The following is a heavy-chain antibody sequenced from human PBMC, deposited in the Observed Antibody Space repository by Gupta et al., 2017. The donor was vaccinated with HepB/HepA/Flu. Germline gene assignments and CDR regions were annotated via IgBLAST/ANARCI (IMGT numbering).Heavy chain of an antibody. D-gene: IGHD2-2*01. CDR3: AREGIRSADWFDP. J-gene: IGHJ5*02. V-gene: IGHV3-20*04. CDR2: INWNGGGT. CDR1: GFTFDDYG. Sequence: EVQLVESGGGVVRPGGSLRLPCAASGFTFDDYGMSGVRQAPGKGLEWVSGINWNGGGTGYADSVKGRFTISRDNAKNSLYLQMNSLRAEDTALYYCAREGIRSADWFDPWGQGTLVTVSS.